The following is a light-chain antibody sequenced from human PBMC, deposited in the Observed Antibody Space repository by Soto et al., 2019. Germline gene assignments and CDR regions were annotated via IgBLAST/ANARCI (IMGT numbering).Light chain of an antibody. CDR2: EVN. CDR3: CSYAGSSNV. V-gene: IGLV2-8*01. CDR1: SGDVGGYNY. J-gene: IGLJ1*01. Sequence: QSVLTQPPSASGSPGQSVAISCTGTSGDVGGYNYVSWYQKNPGKAPKLMIYEVNKRPSGVPDRFSGSKSGNTASLTVSGLQAEDEADYYCCSYAGSSNVIGTGTKVTVL.